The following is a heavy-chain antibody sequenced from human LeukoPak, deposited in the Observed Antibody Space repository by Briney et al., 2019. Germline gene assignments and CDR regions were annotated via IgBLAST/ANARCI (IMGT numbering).Heavy chain of an antibody. D-gene: IGHD3-10*01. CDR1: GGTFSSYA. CDR3: AGGGSYGSGRLLRYYFDY. J-gene: IGHJ4*02. V-gene: IGHV1-69*04. CDR2: IIPILGIA. Sequence: SVKVSCKASGGTFSSYAISWVRQAPGQGLEWMGRIIPILGIANYAQKFQGRVTITADKSTSTAYMELSSLRSEDTAVYYCAGGGSYGSGRLLRYYFDYWGQGTLVTVSS.